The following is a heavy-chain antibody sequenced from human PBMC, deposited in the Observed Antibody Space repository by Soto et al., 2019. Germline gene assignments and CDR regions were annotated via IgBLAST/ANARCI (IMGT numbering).Heavy chain of an antibody. CDR3: ARDFAPRNSDYYYYGMDV. CDR1: GGSISSYY. CDR2: IYYSGST. V-gene: IGHV4-59*01. Sequence: SETLSLTCTVSGGSISSYYWSWIRQPPGKGLEWIGYIYYSGSTNYNPSLKSRVTISVDTSKNQFSLKLSSVTAADTAVYYCARDFAPRNSDYYYYGMDVWGQGTTVTVSS. D-gene: IGHD4-4*01. J-gene: IGHJ6*02.